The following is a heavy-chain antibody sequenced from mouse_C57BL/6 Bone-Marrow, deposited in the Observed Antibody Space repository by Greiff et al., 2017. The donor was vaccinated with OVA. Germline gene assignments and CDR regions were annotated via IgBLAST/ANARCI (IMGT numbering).Heavy chain of an antibody. Sequence: EVQLQQSGPELVKPGASVKISCKASGYTFTDYYMNWVKQSPGKSLEWIGDINPNNGGTSYNQKFKGKATLTVDKSSSTAYMELRSLTSEDSAVYYCARGEPVAYWGQGTLVTVSA. CDR1: GYTFTDYY. J-gene: IGHJ3*01. CDR3: ARGEPVAY. V-gene: IGHV1-26*01. CDR2: INPNNGGT.